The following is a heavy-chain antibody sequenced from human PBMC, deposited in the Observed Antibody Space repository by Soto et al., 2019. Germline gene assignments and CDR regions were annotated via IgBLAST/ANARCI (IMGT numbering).Heavy chain of an antibody. CDR3: VRDLISGGC. Sequence: ELQLVESGGGLVKPGGSLRLSCAASGFSLSPYNMNWVRQPPGKGLEWVSSISAGSKNIWYAESVKGRFTVSRDNARNSLFLQMNSLTVDDTAVYYCVRDLISGGCWGQGTLVNVSS. CDR1: GFSLSPYN. CDR2: ISAGSKNI. V-gene: IGHV3-21*01. J-gene: IGHJ4*02. D-gene: IGHD3-10*01.